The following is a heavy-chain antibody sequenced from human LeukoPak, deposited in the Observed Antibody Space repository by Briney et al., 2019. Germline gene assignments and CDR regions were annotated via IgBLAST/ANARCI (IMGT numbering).Heavy chain of an antibody. V-gene: IGHV1-8*01. Sequence: GASVKVSCNASGYTFTSYDINWVRQATGQGLEWMGWMNPNSGNTGYAQKFQGRVTMTRNTSISTAYMELRSLRSDDTAVYYCARAVWFGEFFGWFDPWGQGTLVTVSS. CDR2: MNPNSGNT. D-gene: IGHD3-10*01. J-gene: IGHJ5*02. CDR3: ARAVWFGEFFGWFDP. CDR1: GYTFTSYD.